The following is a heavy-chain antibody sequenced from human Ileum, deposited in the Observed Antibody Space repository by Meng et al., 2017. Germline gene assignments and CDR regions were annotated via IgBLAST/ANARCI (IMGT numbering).Heavy chain of an antibody. CDR2: IGHSGIT. CDR1: GGSISTSGYY. V-gene: IGHV4-39*01. D-gene: IGHD6-19*01. CDR3: VRSSGWVRTGFDP. Sequence: QPQLQESGPGLVKPSGSLSLTSSVSGGSISTSGYYWGWIRQPPGKGLEWIGSIGHSGITYYTPSLKSRVTVSIDTSKSQFSLKLTSVTAADTAVYYCVRSSGWVRTGFDPWGQGTLVTVSS. J-gene: IGHJ5*02.